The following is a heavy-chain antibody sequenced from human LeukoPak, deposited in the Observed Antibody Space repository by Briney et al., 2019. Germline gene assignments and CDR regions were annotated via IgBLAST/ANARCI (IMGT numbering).Heavy chain of an antibody. CDR3: AKDEIAVAGDYYMEV. J-gene: IGHJ6*03. CDR1: GFTFSSYA. V-gene: IGHV3-23*01. D-gene: IGHD6-19*01. Sequence: GGSLRLSCGASGFTFSSYAMSWVRQAPGKGLEWVSAISGSGGSTYYADSVKGRFTISRYNSKNTLYLQMNSLRAEDTAVYYCAKDEIAVAGDYYMEVWGKGTTVTVSS. CDR2: ISGSGGST.